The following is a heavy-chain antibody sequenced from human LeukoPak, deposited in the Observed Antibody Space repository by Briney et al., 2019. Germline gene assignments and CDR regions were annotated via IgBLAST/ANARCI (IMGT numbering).Heavy chain of an antibody. CDR1: GFTFSSYE. Sequence: GGSLGLSCAASGFTFSSYEMNWVRQAPGKGLEWVSYISSIGSTIYYADSVKGRFTISRDNAKNSLYLQMNSLRAEDTAVYYCSREPPVLRYFDWGALLLYYYYGMDVWGQGTTVNVSS. CDR3: SREPPVLRYFDWGALLLYYYYGMDV. V-gene: IGHV3-48*03. CDR2: ISSIGSTI. D-gene: IGHD3-9*01. J-gene: IGHJ6*02.